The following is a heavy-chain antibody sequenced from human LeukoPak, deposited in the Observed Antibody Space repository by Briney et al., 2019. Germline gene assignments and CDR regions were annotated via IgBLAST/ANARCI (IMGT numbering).Heavy chain of an antibody. V-gene: IGHV4-59*01. Sequence: SETLSLTCAVSGGSITIFYWSWIRQPPGKGLEWIGDIYYSGRTKYSPSLKSRVTISVDTSKNQFSLKLNSVTAADTAVYYCARDRRSGYDSIPWFDPWGQGTLVTVSS. D-gene: IGHD5-12*01. J-gene: IGHJ5*02. CDR2: IYYSGRT. CDR1: GGSITIFY. CDR3: ARDRRSGYDSIPWFDP.